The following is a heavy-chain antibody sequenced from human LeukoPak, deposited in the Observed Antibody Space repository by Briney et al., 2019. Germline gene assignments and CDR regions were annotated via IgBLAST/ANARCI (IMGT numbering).Heavy chain of an antibody. Sequence: GRSLRLSCAASGFTFSTYTMHWVRQAPGKGPEWVALISYDGSNNYYADSVKGRFTIARDHSKNTLYLQVNSLRAEDTAVYYCASSVTSGNYFDYWGQGTLVTVSS. D-gene: IGHD1-26*01. CDR1: GFTFSTYT. J-gene: IGHJ4*02. V-gene: IGHV3-30*04. CDR3: ASSVTSGNYFDY. CDR2: ISYDGSNN.